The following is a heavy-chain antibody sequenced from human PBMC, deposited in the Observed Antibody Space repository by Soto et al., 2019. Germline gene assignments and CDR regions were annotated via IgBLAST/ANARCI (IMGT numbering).Heavy chain of an antibody. Sequence: QVQLQESGPGLVKPSGTLSLTCAVSGGSISSSHWWTWVRQSPGKGLEYIGEISHSGTSNSNPSLKSRVSLSVDKSKNQFSLTLTAVTAEDTAVYYCARVVLTITGFAFDAWGQGNLVIVSS. CDR2: ISHSGTS. J-gene: IGHJ3*01. CDR3: ARVVLTITGFAFDA. CDR1: GGSISSSHW. V-gene: IGHV4-4*02. D-gene: IGHD3-9*01.